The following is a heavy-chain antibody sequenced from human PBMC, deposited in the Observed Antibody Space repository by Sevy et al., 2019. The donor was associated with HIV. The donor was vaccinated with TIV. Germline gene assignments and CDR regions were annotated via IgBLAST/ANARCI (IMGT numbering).Heavy chain of an antibody. V-gene: IGHV3-30*04. J-gene: IGHJ4*02. CDR2: ISYDGRNNK. CDR1: GFTFSDYS. Sequence: GRSLRLSCAASGFTFSDYSMHWVRQAPGKGLEWVAVISYDGRNNKYNADSVKGRFTISRDNSKNTLYLQMNSLRVEDTAIYYCAKDRGEILHSAFDYWGQGTLVTVSS. CDR3: AKDRGEILHSAFDY. D-gene: IGHD3-16*01.